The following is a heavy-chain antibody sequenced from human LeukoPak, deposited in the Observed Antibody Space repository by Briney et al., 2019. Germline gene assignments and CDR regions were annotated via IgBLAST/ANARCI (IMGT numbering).Heavy chain of an antibody. Sequence: PSETLSLTCTVSGGSISSGDYYWSWIRQPPGKGLEWIGYIYYSGSTYYNPSLKSRVTISVDTSKNQFSLKLSSVTAADTAVYYCARANYYDSSGSTPDYWGQGTLVTVSS. CDR2: IYYSGST. D-gene: IGHD3-22*01. V-gene: IGHV4-30-4*01. CDR1: GGSISSGDYY. CDR3: ARANYYDSSGSTPDY. J-gene: IGHJ4*02.